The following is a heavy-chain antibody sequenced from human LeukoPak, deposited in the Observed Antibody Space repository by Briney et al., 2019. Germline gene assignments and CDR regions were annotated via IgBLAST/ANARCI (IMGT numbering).Heavy chain of an antibody. V-gene: IGHV3-23*01. D-gene: IGHD6-19*01. CDR2: ISGGGVGT. CDR3: AARNSNGWYWDY. CDR1: GFTFNSYA. Sequence: RGSLRLSCAASGFTFNSYAMSWVRRAPGKGLEWVSGISGGGVGTYYADAVKGRFTISRDNSKNTLFLQMNSLRAEDTAVYYCAARNSNGWYWDYWGQGTLVTVSS. J-gene: IGHJ4*02.